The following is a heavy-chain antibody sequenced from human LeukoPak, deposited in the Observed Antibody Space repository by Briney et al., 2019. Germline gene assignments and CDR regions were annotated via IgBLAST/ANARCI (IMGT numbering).Heavy chain of an antibody. CDR1: GGSISSYY. CDR3: ARGVVPAAPIDY. D-gene: IGHD2-2*01. CDR2: IYYSGST. J-gene: IGHJ4*02. Sequence: SETLSLTCTVSGGSISSYYWSWIRQPPGKGLEWIGYIYYSGSTNYNPSLKSRVTISVDTSKNQFSLKLSSVTAADTAVYYCARGVVPAAPIDYWGQGTLVTVSS. V-gene: IGHV4-59*01.